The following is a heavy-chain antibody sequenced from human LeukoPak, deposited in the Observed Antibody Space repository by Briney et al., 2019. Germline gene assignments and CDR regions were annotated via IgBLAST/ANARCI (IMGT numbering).Heavy chain of an antibody. V-gene: IGHV3-23*01. J-gene: IGHJ4*02. CDR3: AKGHSSEFDY. CDR1: GFSLSTQG. Sequence: GGSLRLSCVASGFSLSTQGMSWVRQAPGRGLEWVSSISASGYSTYYADSGKGRFTISRDNSKHTLSLQMSSLRAEDTAVYYCAKGHSSEFDYWGQGTLVTVSS. CDR2: ISASGYST. D-gene: IGHD3-10*01.